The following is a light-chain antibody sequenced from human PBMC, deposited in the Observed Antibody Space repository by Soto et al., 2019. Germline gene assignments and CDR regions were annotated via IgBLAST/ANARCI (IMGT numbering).Light chain of an antibody. J-gene: IGKJ3*01. CDR1: QSVSSSY. V-gene: IGKV3-20*01. CDR2: GAS. CDR3: QQYGSSPFT. Sequence: EIVLTQSPGTLSLSPGDRATLSCRASQSVSSSYLAWYQQKPGQAPRLLIYGASIRATGIPDRFSGSGSGTDFTLTISRLEPEDFAVYYCQQYGSSPFTFGPGTKVDIK.